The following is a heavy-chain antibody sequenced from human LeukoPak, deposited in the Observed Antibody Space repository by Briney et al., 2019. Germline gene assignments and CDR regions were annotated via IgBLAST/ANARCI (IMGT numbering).Heavy chain of an antibody. Sequence: ASVKVSCKASGYTFTSYYMHWVRQAPGQGLEWMGIINPSGGSTSYAQKFQGRVTMTRDTSTSTVYMELSSLRSEDTAVYYCARLYYYDSSGYLDFDLWGRGTQVTVSS. J-gene: IGHJ2*01. V-gene: IGHV1-46*01. CDR1: GYTFTSYY. CDR3: ARLYYYDSSGYLDFDL. D-gene: IGHD3-22*01. CDR2: INPSGGST.